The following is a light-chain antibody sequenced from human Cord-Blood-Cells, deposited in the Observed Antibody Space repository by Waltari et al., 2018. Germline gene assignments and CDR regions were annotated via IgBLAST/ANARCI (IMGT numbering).Light chain of an antibody. Sequence: EIVMTQSPATLSVSPGERATLSCRASQSVSSNLAWYQQKPGQAPRLLIYGASTRATGIPARFSGSGSGTEFTLTISSLQSEDFAVYYCQQYNNWPPSIITFGPGTKVDIK. J-gene: IGKJ3*01. CDR2: GAS. CDR1: QSVSSN. CDR3: QQYNNWPPSIIT. V-gene: IGKV3-15*01.